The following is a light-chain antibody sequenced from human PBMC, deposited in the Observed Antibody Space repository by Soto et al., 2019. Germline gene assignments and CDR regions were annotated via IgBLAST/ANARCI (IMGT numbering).Light chain of an antibody. CDR2: GAS. CDR1: RSVSSSH. CDR3: QQYVGLPPT. Sequence: DILSTQSPDTMSLRSGQTPTLWGGSSRSVSSSHIAWYQQKPGQTPRLLIDGASSRASGIPDRFSGSGSGTDFTLTISRLEPEDFAVYYCQQYVGLPPTFGQGTKVDIK. V-gene: IGKV3-20*01. J-gene: IGKJ1*01.